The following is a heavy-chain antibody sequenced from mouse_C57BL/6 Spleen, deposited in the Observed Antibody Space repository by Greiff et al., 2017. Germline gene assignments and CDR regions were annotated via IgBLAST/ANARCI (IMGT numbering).Heavy chain of an antibody. V-gene: IGHV1-19*01. CDR1: GYTFTDYY. CDR3: ASYDYERVGY. D-gene: IGHD2-4*01. CDR2: INPYNGGT. J-gene: IGHJ2*01. Sequence: EVQLQQSGPVLVKPGASVKMSCKASGYTFTDYYMNWVKQSHGKSLEWIGVINPYNGGTSYNQKFKGKATITADTSSNTAYLQLSSLTSEDTAVYYCASYDYERVGYWGQGTTLTVSS.